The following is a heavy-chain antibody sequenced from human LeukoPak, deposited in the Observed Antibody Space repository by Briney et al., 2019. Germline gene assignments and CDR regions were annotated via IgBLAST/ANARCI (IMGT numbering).Heavy chain of an antibody. CDR3: AKDQAYYDFWSGLDY. D-gene: IGHD3-3*01. V-gene: IGHV3-30*02. CDR2: IRYDGSNK. Sequence: GGSLRLSCAASGFTFSSYGMHWVRQAPGKGLEWVAFIRYDGSNKYYADSVKGRFTISRDNSKNTLYLQMNSLRAEDTAVYYCAKDQAYYDFWSGLDYWGQGTLVTVSS. J-gene: IGHJ4*02. CDR1: GFTFSSYG.